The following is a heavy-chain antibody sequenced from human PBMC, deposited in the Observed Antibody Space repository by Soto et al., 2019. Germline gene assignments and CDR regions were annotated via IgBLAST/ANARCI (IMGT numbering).Heavy chain of an antibody. CDR3: AKEMLASISRPFDY. CDR2: IWYDGSNK. Sequence: GGSLRLSCAASGFTFSTYGXXWVRQAPGKGLEGVAVIWYDGSNKYYADSVKGRFTISRDASTNTLYLQMSNLRAEDTAIYYCAKEMLASISRPFDYWGQGTLVTVSS. CDR1: GFTFSTYG. D-gene: IGHD2-2*01. J-gene: IGHJ4*02. V-gene: IGHV3-33*06.